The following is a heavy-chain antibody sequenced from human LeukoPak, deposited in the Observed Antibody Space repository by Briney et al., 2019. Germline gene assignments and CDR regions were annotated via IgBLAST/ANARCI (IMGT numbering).Heavy chain of an antibody. CDR3: ARVQVDYYGMYV. D-gene: IGHD1-1*01. J-gene: IGHJ6*02. CDR2: IYYSGST. CDR1: GGSISSGDYY. V-gene: IGHV4-30-4*01. Sequence: SETLSLTCTVSGGSISSGDYYWSWIRQPPGEGLEWIGYIYYSGSTYYNPSLKSRVTISVDTSKNQFSLKLSSVTAADTAVYYCARVQVDYYGMYVWGQGTTVTVSS.